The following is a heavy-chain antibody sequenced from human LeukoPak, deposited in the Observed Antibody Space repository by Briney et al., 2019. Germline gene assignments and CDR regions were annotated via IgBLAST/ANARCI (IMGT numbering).Heavy chain of an antibody. CDR2: MNPNSGNT. CDR3: ARHGDSSSWYEAYYYGMDV. J-gene: IGHJ6*02. CDR1: GYTFTSYD. D-gene: IGHD6-13*01. Sequence: ASVKVSCKASGYTFTSYDINWVRQATGQGLEWMGWMNPNSGNTGYAQKFQGRVTMTRNTSISTAYMELSSLRSEDTAVYYCARHGDSSSWYEAYYYGMDVWGQGITVTVSS. V-gene: IGHV1-8*01.